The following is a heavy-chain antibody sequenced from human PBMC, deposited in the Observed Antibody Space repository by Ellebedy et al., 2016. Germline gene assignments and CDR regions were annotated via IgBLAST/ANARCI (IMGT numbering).Heavy chain of an antibody. V-gene: IGHV4-59*02. CDR1: GGSVSSDY. Sequence: SETLSLTRNVSGGSVSSDYWNWIRRPPGKGREWIGYVFHTGTTNYNPPLKSRVTRSVDTSKSQFSLRLTSVTAADTAVYYCAKWNGGWYAFEVWGQGTMVTVSS. J-gene: IGHJ3*01. CDR2: VFHTGTT. CDR3: AKWNGGWYAFEV. D-gene: IGHD6-19*01.